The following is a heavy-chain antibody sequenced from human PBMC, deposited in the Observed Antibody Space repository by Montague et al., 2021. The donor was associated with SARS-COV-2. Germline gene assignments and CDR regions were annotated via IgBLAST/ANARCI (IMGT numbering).Heavy chain of an antibody. J-gene: IGHJ4*02. CDR1: GGSIGGTNYY. Sequence: SETLSLTCTVSGGSIGGTNYYWDWIRQSPGKGLEWIGNIFQSGGISYNPSLKSRVTISVDTSSNQFSLRLSSVTAADTAVYYCARGLGGGSGSHFDYWGQGTLVTVSS. CDR2: IFQSGGI. V-gene: IGHV4-39*01. CDR3: ARGLGGGSGSHFDY. D-gene: IGHD2-15*01.